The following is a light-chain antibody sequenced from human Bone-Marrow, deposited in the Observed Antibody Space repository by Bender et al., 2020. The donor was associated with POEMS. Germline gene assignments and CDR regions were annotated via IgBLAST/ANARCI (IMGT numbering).Light chain of an antibody. J-gene: IGLJ2*01. CDR2: EVS. CDR3: CSYAGSSTFI. Sequence: QSALTQPASVSGSPGQSITISCTGTSSDVGGYNYVSWYQQHPGKAPKLMIYEVSKRPSGISNRFSGSKSGNTASLTISGLQAEDEADYYCCSYAGSSTFIFGGGTKVTAL. V-gene: IGLV2-14*01. CDR1: SSDVGGYNY.